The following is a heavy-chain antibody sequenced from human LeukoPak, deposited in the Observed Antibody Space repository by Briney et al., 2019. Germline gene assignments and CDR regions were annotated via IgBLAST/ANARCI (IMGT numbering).Heavy chain of an antibody. CDR1: GFTFSNYA. D-gene: IGHD6-13*01. CDR3: AKGAIAAAGMGGYFDY. Sequence: PGGSLRLSCAASGFTFSNYAMSWVRQAPEKGLEWGSGIGDTGVSTYYTDSVKGRFTISRDKSKKTLYLQMNSLRTEDTAVYYCAKGAIAAAGMGGYFDYWGQGTLVTVSS. V-gene: IGHV3-23*01. CDR2: IGDTGVST. J-gene: IGHJ4*02.